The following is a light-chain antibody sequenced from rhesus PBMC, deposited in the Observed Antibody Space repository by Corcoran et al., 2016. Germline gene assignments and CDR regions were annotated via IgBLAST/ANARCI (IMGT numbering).Light chain of an antibody. CDR3: QHGYGTPLT. J-gene: IGKJ4*01. V-gene: IGKV1-74*01. CDR2: KAS. CDR1: ENVNNY. Sequence: DIQMTQSPSSLSASVGDRVTITCRASENVNNYLNWYQQKPVKAPKLLIYKASTLQSGVPSRFSGSGSGTDYTFTIGSLQPEDVATYYCQHGYGTPLTFGGGTKVEIK.